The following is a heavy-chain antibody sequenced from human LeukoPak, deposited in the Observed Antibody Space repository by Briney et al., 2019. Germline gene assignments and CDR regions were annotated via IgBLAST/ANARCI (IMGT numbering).Heavy chain of an antibody. V-gene: IGHV1-18*01. D-gene: IGHD1-26*01. J-gene: IGHJ3*02. CDR3: ARLVGATNGDAFDI. Sequence: ASVKVSCKASGYTFTSYGISWVRQAPGQGLAWMGWISAYNGNTNYAQKLQGRVTMTTDTSTSTAYMELRSLRSEDTAVYSCARLVGATNGDAFDIWGQGTMVTVSS. CDR1: GYTFTSYG. CDR2: ISAYNGNT.